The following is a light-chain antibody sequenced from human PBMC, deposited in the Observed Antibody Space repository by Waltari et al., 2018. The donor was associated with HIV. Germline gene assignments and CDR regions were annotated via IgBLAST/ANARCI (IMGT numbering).Light chain of an antibody. CDR2: DAS. Sequence: DIMLTQSPPFLSASVGVSVTISCRASQGIRNYLPWFQQNPGRAPKLLIFDASTLQSGVPSRFSGSGSGTQFTLTINSLQPEDFAVYYCQQHNTYPLTFGPGT. CDR1: QGIRNY. J-gene: IGKJ3*01. V-gene: IGKV1-9*01. CDR3: QQHNTYPLT.